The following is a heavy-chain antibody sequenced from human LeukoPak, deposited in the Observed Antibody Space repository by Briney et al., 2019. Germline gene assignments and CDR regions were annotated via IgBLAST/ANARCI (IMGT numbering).Heavy chain of an antibody. Sequence: SETLSLTCTVSGGSISSSAYHWGWIRQPPGKGLEWIGSIHIGGSTYYNPSLKSRVTISVDTSKNQFSLNLRSVTAADTAMYYCARVGGYSGANPRWFDPWGQGTLVTVSS. V-gene: IGHV4-39*01. CDR1: GGSISSSAYH. CDR2: IHIGGST. J-gene: IGHJ5*02. CDR3: ARVGGYSGANPRWFDP. D-gene: IGHD1-26*01.